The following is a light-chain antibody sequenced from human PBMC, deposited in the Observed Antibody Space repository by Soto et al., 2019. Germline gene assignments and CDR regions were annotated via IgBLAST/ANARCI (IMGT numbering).Light chain of an antibody. CDR3: SSYTTTSLVV. Sequence: QSVLTQPASVSGSPGQSITISCTGTRSDVGGYNYVSWYQQHPGKAPKVMIYEVSNRPSGVSNRFSGSKSGNTASLTISGLQAEDEADYYCSSYTTTSLVVFGGGTKLTVL. J-gene: IGLJ2*01. CDR2: EVS. V-gene: IGLV2-14*01. CDR1: RSDVGGYNY.